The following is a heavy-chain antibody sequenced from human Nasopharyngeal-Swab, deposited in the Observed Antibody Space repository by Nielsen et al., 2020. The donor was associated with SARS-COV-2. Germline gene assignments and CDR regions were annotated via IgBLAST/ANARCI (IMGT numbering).Heavy chain of an antibody. CDR1: GGSISSGSYY. D-gene: IGHD2-15*01. V-gene: IGHV4-61*02. CDR2: IYTSGST. Sequence: LRLSCTVSGGSISSGSYYWSWIRQPAGKGLEWIGRIYTSGSTNYNPSLKSRVTISVDTSKNQFSLKLSSVTAADTAVYYCARAEEDCSGGSCYFVFDYWGQGTLVTVSS. CDR3: ARAEEDCSGGSCYFVFDY. J-gene: IGHJ4*02.